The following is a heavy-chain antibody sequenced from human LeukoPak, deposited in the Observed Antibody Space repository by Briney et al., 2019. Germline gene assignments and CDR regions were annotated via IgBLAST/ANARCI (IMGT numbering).Heavy chain of an antibody. V-gene: IGHV1-69*05. CDR1: GGTFSSYA. J-gene: IGHJ6*03. CDR2: IIPIFGTA. CDR3: ARAGYYDSSGYSILYYYYYMDV. D-gene: IGHD3-22*01. Sequence: SVKVSCKASGGTFSSYAISWVRQAPGQGLEWMGGIIPIFGTANYAQRFQGRVTITTDESTSTAYMELSSLRSEDTAVYYCARAGYYDSSGYSILYYYYYMDVWGKGTTVTVSS.